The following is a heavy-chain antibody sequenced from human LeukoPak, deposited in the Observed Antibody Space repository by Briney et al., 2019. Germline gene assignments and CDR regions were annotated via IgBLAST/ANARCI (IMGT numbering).Heavy chain of an antibody. V-gene: IGHV4-61*02. CDR3: ARGAMGCSGGSCYFRDLGY. Sequence: SETLSLTCTVSGGSISSGSYYWSWIRQPAGKRLEWIGRIYTSGSTNYNPSLKSRVTISVDTSKNQFSLKLSSVTAADTAVYYCARGAMGCSGGSCYFRDLGYWGQGTLVTVSS. D-gene: IGHD2-15*01. CDR2: IYTSGST. CDR1: GGSISSGSYY. J-gene: IGHJ4*02.